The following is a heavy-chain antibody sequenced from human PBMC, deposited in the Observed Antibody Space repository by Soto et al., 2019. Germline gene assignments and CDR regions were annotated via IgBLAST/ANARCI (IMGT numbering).Heavy chain of an antibody. J-gene: IGHJ6*02. D-gene: IGHD7-27*01. CDR1: GGNFITFA. V-gene: IGHV1-69*01. CDR3: AKNLGIDPFGSYGLDV. CDR2: IIPSSSTT. Sequence: QVELVQSGAEVKKPGSSVKVSCKASGGNFITFAISWVRQAPGQGLEWMVEIIPSSSTTKSAHKFQDRVTISADGSSSTVHMELRRLKSEDTGSYFCAKNLGIDPFGSYGLDVWGQGTTVTVSS.